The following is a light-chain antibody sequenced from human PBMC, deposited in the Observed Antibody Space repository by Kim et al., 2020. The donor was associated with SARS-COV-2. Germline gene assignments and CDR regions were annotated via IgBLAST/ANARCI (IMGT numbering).Light chain of an antibody. CDR3: QQQATSRYT. CDR2: GAS. V-gene: IGKV1-33*01. Sequence: SVGVTSANSCPTQQGKRSYLYWYQQKPAQAPTALIYGASRCTNGVPGKFSGSGSETDCTSTISRLQPEDVGIYYCQQQATSRYTFGQEKKLE. CDR1: QGKRSY. J-gene: IGKJ2*01.